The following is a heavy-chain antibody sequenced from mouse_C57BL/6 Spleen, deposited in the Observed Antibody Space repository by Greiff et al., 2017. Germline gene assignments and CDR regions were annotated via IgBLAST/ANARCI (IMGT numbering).Heavy chain of an antibody. Sequence: VQLQQSGPELVKPGASVKISCKASGYAFSSSWMNWVKQRPGQGLEWIGRIYPGDGDTNYNGKFKGKATLTADKSSSTAYMQLSSLTSEDSAVYFCAREGDLYYFDYWGQGTTLTVSS. V-gene: IGHV1-82*01. CDR2: IYPGDGDT. CDR3: AREGDLYYFDY. CDR1: GYAFSSSW. J-gene: IGHJ2*01.